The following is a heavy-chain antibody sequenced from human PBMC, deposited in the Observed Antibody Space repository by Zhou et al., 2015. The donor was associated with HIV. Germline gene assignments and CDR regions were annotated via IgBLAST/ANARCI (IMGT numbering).Heavy chain of an antibody. CDR3: VRGPSYGSRPDYFDY. D-gene: IGHD4-17*01. Sequence: QVQLVESGGDLVKPGGSLRLSCTASGFTFSDHWMGWIRQAPGKGLEWLSHIHYRYLNMFYADSVKGRFTISRDNAKNSLILQMDNLRAEDTALYFCVRGPSYGSRPDYFDYWGPDFWSLSP. V-gene: IGHV3-11*01. J-gene: IGHJ4*01. CDR1: GFTFSDHW. CDR2: IHYRYLNM.